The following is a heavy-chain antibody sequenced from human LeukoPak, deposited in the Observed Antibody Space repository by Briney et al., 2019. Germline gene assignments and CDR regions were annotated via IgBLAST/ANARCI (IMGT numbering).Heavy chain of an antibody. CDR1: DGSVSAYY. D-gene: IGHD6-19*01. V-gene: IGHV4-59*02. J-gene: IGHJ4*02. Sequence: SETLSLTCTVSDGSVSAYYWSWIRHPPGKGLEWIGYIYNSGSTNYNPSLKSRVTISVDTSKNQFSLKLSSVTAADTAVYYWAGGRGGSGWIDYWGQGTLVTVSS. CDR3: AGGRGGSGWIDY. CDR2: IYNSGST.